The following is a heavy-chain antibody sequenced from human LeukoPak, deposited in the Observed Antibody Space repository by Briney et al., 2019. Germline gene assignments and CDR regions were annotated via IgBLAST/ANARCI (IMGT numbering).Heavy chain of an antibody. CDR3: ASVAVAGPYYFDC. V-gene: IGHV1-69*13. CDR2: IIPIFGTA. D-gene: IGHD6-19*01. CDR1: GGTFSSYA. Sequence: SVKVSCKASGGTFSSYAISWVRQAPGQGLEWMGGIIPIFGTANYAQKFQGRVTITADESTSTAYMELSSLRSEDTAVYYCASVAVAGPYYFDCWGQGTLVTVSS. J-gene: IGHJ4*02.